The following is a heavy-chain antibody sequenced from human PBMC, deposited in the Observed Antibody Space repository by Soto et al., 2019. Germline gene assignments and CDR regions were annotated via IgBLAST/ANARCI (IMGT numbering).Heavy chain of an antibody. D-gene: IGHD1-7*01. CDR1: GGSIRSYY. J-gene: IGHJ3*02. V-gene: IGHV4-59*01. CDR2: IYYSGST. CDR3: ARNYGHAFDI. Sequence: QVQLQESGPGLLKPSETQSLTCTVSGGSIRSYYWSWIRQPPGKGLEWIGYIYYSGSTNYNPSLKTRATISVDTSKNQFSLKLSSVTAADTAVYYCARNYGHAFDIWGQGTMVTVSS.